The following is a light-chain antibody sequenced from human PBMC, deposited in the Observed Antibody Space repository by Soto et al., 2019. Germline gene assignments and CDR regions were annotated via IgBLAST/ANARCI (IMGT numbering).Light chain of an antibody. Sequence: QSALTQPASVSGSPGQSITISCTGTSSDVGAYNYVSWFQQHPGKAPTLIISEVSNRPSGVSNRFSGSKSGNAASLTISGLQAEDEADYFCFSFTTDWTHVFGTGTKLTGL. CDR3: FSFTTDWTHV. CDR2: EVS. V-gene: IGLV2-14*01. J-gene: IGLJ1*01. CDR1: SSDVGAYNY.